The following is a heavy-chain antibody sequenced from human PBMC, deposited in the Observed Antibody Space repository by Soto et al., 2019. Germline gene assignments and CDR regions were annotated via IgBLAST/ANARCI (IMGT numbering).Heavy chain of an antibody. V-gene: IGHV5-10-1*01. J-gene: IGHJ6*02. CDR1: GYSFTSYW. Sequence: GESLKISCKGSGYSFTSYWISWVRQMPGKGLEWMGRIDPSDSYTNYSPSFQGHVTISADKSISTAYLQWSSLKASDTAMYYCARRNYYDSSGYYPYYYYGMDVWGQGTTVTVSS. D-gene: IGHD3-22*01. CDR2: IDPSDSYT. CDR3: ARRNYYDSSGYYPYYYYGMDV.